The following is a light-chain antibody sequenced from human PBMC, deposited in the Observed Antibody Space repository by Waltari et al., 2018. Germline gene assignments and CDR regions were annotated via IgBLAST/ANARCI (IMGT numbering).Light chain of an antibody. CDR2: WAS. V-gene: IGKV4-1*01. J-gene: IGKJ1*01. Sequence: DIVMTQSPDSLAVSLGERATIHCKSSQNALHSSGNNYYLAWYQQKPRQPPRLLIYWASTRQSGVPDRFSGSGSGTDFTLTISSLQAEDVAVYFCQQYYTTPWTFGQGTKVELK. CDR1: QNALHSSGNNYY. CDR3: QQYYTTPWT.